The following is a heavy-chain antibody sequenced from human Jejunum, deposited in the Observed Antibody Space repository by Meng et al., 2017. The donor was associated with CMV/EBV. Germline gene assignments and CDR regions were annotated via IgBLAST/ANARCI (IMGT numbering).Heavy chain of an antibody. CDR2: IYWDDDK. Sequence: LTTRGGGVGWIRQPPGKALESLALIYWDDDKRYTPSLRSRLTITKDTSKNQVFLTMTNMDVADTATYYCAHRLPFNVDWNVGWFGPWGHGILVTVSS. D-gene: IGHD1-1*01. CDR1: LTTRGGG. V-gene: IGHV2-5*02. J-gene: IGHJ5*02. CDR3: AHRLPFNVDWNVGWFGP.